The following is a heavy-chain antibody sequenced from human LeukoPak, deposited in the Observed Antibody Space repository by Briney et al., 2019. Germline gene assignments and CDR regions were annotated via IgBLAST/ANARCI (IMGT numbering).Heavy chain of an antibody. V-gene: IGHV4-39*01. CDR2: IYYSGST. CDR3: ARKAAADFFDY. Sequence: SETLSLTCTVSGGSISSSNYYWGWIRQPPGKGLEGIANIYYSGSTYYKPSLTNRVTMPVDTSENQFSLNLSSVTAADTAVYYCARKAAADFFDYWGQGTLVTVSS. D-gene: IGHD6-13*01. J-gene: IGHJ4*02. CDR1: GGSISSSNYY.